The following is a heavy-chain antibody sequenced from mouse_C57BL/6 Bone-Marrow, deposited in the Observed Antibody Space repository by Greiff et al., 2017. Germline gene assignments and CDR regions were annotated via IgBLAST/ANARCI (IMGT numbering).Heavy chain of an antibody. V-gene: IGHV1-64*01. CDR2: IHPNGGRT. CDR1: GYTFTSYW. Sequence: QVQLQQPGPELVKPGASVTLSCKASGYTFTSYWMHWVKQRPGQGLEWIGMIHPNGGRTNYNEKFKSKATLTVDKSSSTAYMQLSILTSEDSAVYYCARGAYWYFDVWGTATTVTVSS. J-gene: IGHJ1*03. CDR3: ARGAYWYFDV.